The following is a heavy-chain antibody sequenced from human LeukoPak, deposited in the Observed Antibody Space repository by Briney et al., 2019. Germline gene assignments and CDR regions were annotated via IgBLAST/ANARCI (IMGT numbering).Heavy chain of an antibody. J-gene: IGHJ6*03. V-gene: IGHV3-48*04. CDR2: ISLSGSPI. D-gene: IGHD4/OR15-4a*01. CDR3: ARELLNTLPLSYSMDV. Sequence: GGSLRLSCAASGFNFDKYNMNGVRRAPGKGLEWISYISLSGSPIYYADSVKGRFTISRDNAKNSLYLQMNSLRAEDTAVYYCARELLNTLPLSYSMDVWGKGATVIVSS. CDR1: GFNFDKYN.